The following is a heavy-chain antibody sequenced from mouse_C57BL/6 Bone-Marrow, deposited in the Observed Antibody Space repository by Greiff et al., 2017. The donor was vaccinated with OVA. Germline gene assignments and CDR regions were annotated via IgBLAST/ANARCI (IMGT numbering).Heavy chain of an antibody. CDR2: ISSGSSTI. J-gene: IGHJ4*01. V-gene: IGHV5-17*01. CDR3: ARGSTEYAMDY. Sequence: EVKLQESGGGLVKPGGSLKLSCAASGFTFSDYGMHWVRQAPEKGLEWVAYISSGSSTIYYADTVKGRFTISRDNAKNTLFLQMTSLRSEDTAMYYCARGSTEYAMDYWGQGTSVTVSS. D-gene: IGHD1-1*01. CDR1: GFTFSDYG.